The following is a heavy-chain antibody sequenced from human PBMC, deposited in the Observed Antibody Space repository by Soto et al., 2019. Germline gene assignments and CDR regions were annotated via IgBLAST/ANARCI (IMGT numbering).Heavy chain of an antibody. Sequence: GGSLRLSCAASGFTFSSYAMSWVRQAPGKGLEWVSAISGSGGSTYYADSVKGRFTISRDNSKNTLYLQMNSLRAEDTAVYYCAKEEIAVAGLHYYFDYWGQGTLVTVSS. J-gene: IGHJ4*02. CDR2: ISGSGGST. V-gene: IGHV3-23*01. CDR3: AKEEIAVAGLHYYFDY. D-gene: IGHD6-19*01. CDR1: GFTFSSYA.